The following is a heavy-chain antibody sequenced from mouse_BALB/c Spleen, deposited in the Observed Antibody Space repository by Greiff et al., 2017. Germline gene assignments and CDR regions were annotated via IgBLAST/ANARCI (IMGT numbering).Heavy chain of an antibody. CDR2: IDPSDSYT. CDR1: GYTFTSYW. V-gene: IGHV1-69*02. J-gene: IGHJ4*01. Sequence: VQLQQPGAELVKPGASVKLSCKASGYTFTSYWMHWVKQRPGQGLEWIGEIDPSDSYTNYNQKFKGKATLTVDKSSSTAYMQLSSLTSEDSAVYYCARSEGYYAMDYWGQGTSVTVSS. CDR3: ARSEGYYAMDY.